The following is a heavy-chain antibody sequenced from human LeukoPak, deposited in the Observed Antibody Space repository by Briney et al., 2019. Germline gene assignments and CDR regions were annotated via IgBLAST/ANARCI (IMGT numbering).Heavy chain of an antibody. D-gene: IGHD3-3*01. CDR2: INPNSGGT. CDR1: GYTFTGYY. J-gene: IGHJ4*02. V-gene: IGHV1-2*02. Sequence: ASVKVSCKASGYTFTGYYMHWVRQAPGQGLEWMGWINPNSGGTSYAQKFQGRVTMTRDTSISTAYMELSRLRSDDTAVYYCARGSYDFWSGYYSDYWGQGTLVTVSS. CDR3: ARGSYDFWSGYYSDY.